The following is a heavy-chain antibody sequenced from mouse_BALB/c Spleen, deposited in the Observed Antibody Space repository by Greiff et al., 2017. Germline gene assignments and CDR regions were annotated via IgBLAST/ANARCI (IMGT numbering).Heavy chain of an antibody. V-gene: IGHV1-5*01. CDR3: TRQHGLREDYFDY. J-gene: IGHJ2*01. CDR2: IYPGNSDT. CDR1: GYTFTSYW. Sequence: VQLQQSGTVLARPGASVKMSCKASGYTFTSYWMHWVKQRPGQGLEWIGAIYPGNSDTSYNQKFKGKAKLTAVTSTSTAYMELSSLTNEDSAVYYCTRQHGLREDYFDYWGQGTTLTVSS. D-gene: IGHD3-1*01.